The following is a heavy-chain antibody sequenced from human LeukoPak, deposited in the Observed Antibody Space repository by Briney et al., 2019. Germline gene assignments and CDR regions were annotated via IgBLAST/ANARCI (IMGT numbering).Heavy chain of an antibody. CDR1: GGSISSGSYY. Sequence: PSETLSLTCTVSGGSISSGSYYWSWIRQPAGKGLEWIGRIYTSGSTNYNPSLKSRATISVDTSKNQFPLKLSSVTAADTAVYYCARKITMVRGVIIYNWFDPWGQGTLVTVSS. CDR2: IYTSGST. D-gene: IGHD3-10*01. CDR3: ARKITMVRGVIIYNWFDP. V-gene: IGHV4-61*02. J-gene: IGHJ5*02.